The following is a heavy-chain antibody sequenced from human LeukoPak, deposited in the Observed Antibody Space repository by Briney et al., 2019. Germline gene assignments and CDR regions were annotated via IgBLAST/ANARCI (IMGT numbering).Heavy chain of an antibody. V-gene: IGHV1-2*06. D-gene: IGHD5-12*01. CDR1: GYTFTGYY. CDR2: INPNSGGT. Sequence: GASVKVSCKASGYTFTGYYMHWVRQAPGQGLEWMGRINPNSGGTNYAQKFQGRVTMTRDTSISTAYMELSRLRSDDTAVYYCARARDPRLYYFDYWGQGTLVTVSS. CDR3: ARARDPRLYYFDY. J-gene: IGHJ4*02.